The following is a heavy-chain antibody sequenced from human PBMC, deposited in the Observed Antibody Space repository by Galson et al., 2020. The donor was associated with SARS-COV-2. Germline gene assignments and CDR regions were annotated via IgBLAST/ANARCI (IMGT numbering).Heavy chain of an antibody. V-gene: IGHV1-2*02. Sequence: ASVKVSCKASGYTFTGNYIHWVRQAPGQGLEWMGWMSPSSGGTKSAQKFQGRVTMTRDTSISTAYMELSRLTSDDTAVYYCARESLAAAGIKSFDFWGQGTLVTVSS. CDR3: ARESLAAAGIKSFDF. CDR2: MSPSSGGT. D-gene: IGHD6-13*01. J-gene: IGHJ4*02. CDR1: GYTFTGNY.